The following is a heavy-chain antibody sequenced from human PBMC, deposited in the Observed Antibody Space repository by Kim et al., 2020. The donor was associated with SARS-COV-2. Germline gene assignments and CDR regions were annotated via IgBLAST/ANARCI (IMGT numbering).Heavy chain of an antibody. CDR1: GFTFSSYD. J-gene: IGHJ4*02. Sequence: GGSLRLSCAASGFTFSSYDMHWVRQATGKGLEWVSAIGTAGDTYYPGSVKGRFTISRENAKNSLYLQMNSLRAGDTAVYYCARGWVGELLFDYWGQGTLVTVSS. D-gene: IGHD3-10*01. CDR3: ARGWVGELLFDY. V-gene: IGHV3-13*01. CDR2: IGTAGDT.